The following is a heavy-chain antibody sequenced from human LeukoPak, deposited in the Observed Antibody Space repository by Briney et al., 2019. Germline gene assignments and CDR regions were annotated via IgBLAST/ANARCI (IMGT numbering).Heavy chain of an antibody. J-gene: IGHJ5*02. V-gene: IGHV3-7*01. CDR1: GFTFSSYW. CDR3: ARAPGEGWFDP. Sequence: GGSLRLSCAASGFTFSSYWMSWVRQAPGKGLEWVACIKQDGSEKYYVDSVKGRFTISRDNTKNSLYLRMNSLRAEDTALYYCARAPGEGWFDPWGQGTLVTVSS. D-gene: IGHD4-17*01. CDR2: IKQDGSEK.